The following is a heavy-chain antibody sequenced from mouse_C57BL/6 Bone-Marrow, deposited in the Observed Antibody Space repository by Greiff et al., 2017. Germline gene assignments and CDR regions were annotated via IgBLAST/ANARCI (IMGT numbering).Heavy chain of an antibody. Sequence: VQLQQPGAELVMPGASVKLSCKASGYTFTSYWMHWVQQRPGQGLEWIGEIDPSDSYTNYNQQFKGKSTLTVDKSSNTAYMQLISLTSAASSVYYCAKELRPHYVDYWGNGTTLTVSS. CDR2: IDPSDSYT. D-gene: IGHD3-2*02. V-gene: IGHV1-69*01. J-gene: IGHJ2*01. CDR3: AKELRPHYVDY. CDR1: GYTFTSYW.